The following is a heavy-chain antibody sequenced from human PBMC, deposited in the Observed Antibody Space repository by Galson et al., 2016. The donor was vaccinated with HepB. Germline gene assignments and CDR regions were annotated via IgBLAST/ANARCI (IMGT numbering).Heavy chain of an antibody. J-gene: IGHJ4*02. CDR2: IWHDGSQK. Sequence: SLRLSCAASGFTFSSYTMNWVRQAPGKGLEWVASIWHDGSQKFYADSVKGRFTISRDNSKNTVHLQMNSLRAVDTAVYYCARDASGSRADFDYWGQGIPVTVSS. V-gene: IGHV3-33*08. CDR1: GFTFSSYT. CDR3: ARDASGSRADFDY. D-gene: IGHD3-10*01.